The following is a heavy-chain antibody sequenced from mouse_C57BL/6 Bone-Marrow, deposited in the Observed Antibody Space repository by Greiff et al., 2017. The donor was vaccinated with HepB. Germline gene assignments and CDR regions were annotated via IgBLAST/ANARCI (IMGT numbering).Heavy chain of an antibody. Sequence: QVQLQQPGAELVKPGASVKLSCKASGYTFTSYWMHWVKQRPGQGLEWIGMIHPNSGSTNYNEKFKSKATLTVDKSSSTAYMQLSSLTSEDSAVYYFAGDYYGYYYAMDYWGQGTSVTVSS. V-gene: IGHV1-64*01. J-gene: IGHJ4*01. CDR2: IHPNSGST. CDR1: GYTFTSYW. D-gene: IGHD1-2*01. CDR3: AGDYYGYYYAMDY.